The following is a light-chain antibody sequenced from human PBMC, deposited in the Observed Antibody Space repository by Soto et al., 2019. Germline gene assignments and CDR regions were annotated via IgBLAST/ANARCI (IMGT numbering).Light chain of an antibody. V-gene: IGKV1-39*01. J-gene: IGKJ1*01. CDR3: QQSAKIPRT. CDR2: AAS. Sequence: DIQMTQSPSSLSASVVDRVTIACRASQPIANYVSWYQQKPGKPPKSLIYAASTLQSGVSPRFSGSGSGTEFTLTITSLRPEDSAVYYCQQSAKIPRTFGQGTKVEI. CDR1: QPIANY.